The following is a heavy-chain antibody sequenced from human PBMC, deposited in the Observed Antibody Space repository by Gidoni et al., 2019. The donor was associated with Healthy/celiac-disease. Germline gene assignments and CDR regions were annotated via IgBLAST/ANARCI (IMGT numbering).Heavy chain of an antibody. CDR3: ARVEYSSSSVDY. J-gene: IGHJ4*02. CDR2: INHSGST. D-gene: IGHD6-6*01. CDR1: GGSFSGYY. V-gene: IGHV4-34*01. Sequence: HVQLQQWGAGLLKPSETLSLTFAVYGGSFSGYYWSWIRQPPGKGLEWIGEINHSGSTNYNPSLKSRVTISVDTSKNQFSLKLSSVTAADTAVYYCARVEYSSSSVDYWGQGTLVTVSS.